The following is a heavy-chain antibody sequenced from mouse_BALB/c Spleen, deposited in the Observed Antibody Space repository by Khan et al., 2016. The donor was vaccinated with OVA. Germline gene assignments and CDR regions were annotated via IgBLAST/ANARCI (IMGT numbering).Heavy chain of an antibody. D-gene: IGHD6-1*01. Sequence: QVQLQQSGAELLKPGASVKISCKATGYTFSSYWIEWIKQRSGHGLEWIGDILPGSESPNYNEKFMGKATFTADTYSNTASMHLISLTSEDSAVYDGGRQCCCSCSWFAYWGQGTLVTVSA. CDR3: GRQCCCSCSWFAY. CDR2: ILPGSESP. J-gene: IGHJ3*01. CDR1: GYTFSSYW. V-gene: IGHV1-9*01.